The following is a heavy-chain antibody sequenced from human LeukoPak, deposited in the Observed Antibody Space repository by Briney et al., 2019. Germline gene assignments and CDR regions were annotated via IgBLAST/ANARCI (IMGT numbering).Heavy chain of an antibody. CDR1: GGSISSYY. CDR2: IYHSGST. Sequence: PSETLSLTCTVSGGSISSYYWNWFRQPPGKGLEWIGYIYHSGSTNYNPSLKSRLTISLDTSKSQFSLRLSSVTAADTAVYYCARGVRGDSNGWYPRPPYYFDYWGQGTLVTVSS. V-gene: IGHV4-59*01. J-gene: IGHJ4*02. CDR3: ARGVRGDSNGWYPRPPYYFDY. D-gene: IGHD6-19*01.